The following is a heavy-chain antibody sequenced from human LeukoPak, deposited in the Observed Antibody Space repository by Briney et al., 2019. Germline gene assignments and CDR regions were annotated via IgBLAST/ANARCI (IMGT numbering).Heavy chain of an antibody. J-gene: IGHJ4*02. D-gene: IGHD3-22*01. Sequence: ASVKVSCKASGYTFTGYYMHWVRQAPGQGLEWMGWINPNSGGTNYAQKFQGRGTMTRYTSISTAYMELSRLRSDDTAVYYCARDYYDSSAADFDYWGQGTLVTVSS. CDR1: GYTFTGYY. CDR2: INPNSGGT. V-gene: IGHV1-2*02. CDR3: ARDYYDSSAADFDY.